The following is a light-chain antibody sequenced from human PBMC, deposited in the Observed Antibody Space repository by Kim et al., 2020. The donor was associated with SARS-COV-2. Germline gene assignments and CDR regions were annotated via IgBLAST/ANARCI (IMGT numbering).Light chain of an antibody. CDR2: EDN. J-gene: IGLJ3*02. CDR3: QSYDSSNQKV. V-gene: IGLV6-57*02. Sequence: KTVTISCTGSSGSIASNYVQWYQQRPGRAPPTVIYEDNQRPSGVPDRFSGSIDSSSNSASLTISGLKTEDEADYYCQSYDSSNQKVFGGGTQLTVL. CDR1: SGSIASNY.